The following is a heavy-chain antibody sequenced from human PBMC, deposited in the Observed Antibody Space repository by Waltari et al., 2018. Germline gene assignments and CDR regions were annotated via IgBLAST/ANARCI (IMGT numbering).Heavy chain of an antibody. J-gene: IGHJ3*02. CDR3: AKDPNGDYIGAFDT. Sequence: EVQVLESGGLLVQPGGSLRLSCAASKFTFSNYAMTWVRQAPGKGLEYISSISGGGGVTVYANSVKGRFTISRDNSKSTLYLQMNSLRGEDTATYYCAKDPNGDYIGAFDTWGQGTMVTVSP. D-gene: IGHD2-8*01. CDR2: ISGGGGVT. V-gene: IGHV3-23*01. CDR1: KFTFSNYA.